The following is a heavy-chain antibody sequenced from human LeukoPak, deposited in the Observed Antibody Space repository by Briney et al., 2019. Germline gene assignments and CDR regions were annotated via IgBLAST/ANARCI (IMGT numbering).Heavy chain of an antibody. J-gene: IGHJ4*02. V-gene: IGHV3-33*01. CDR3: ARESTIYNWNGPFDY. CDR2: IWYDGSTK. D-gene: IGHD1-1*01. Sequence: GPLRLSFAASGFPFSSYGMHWVRPAPGKGLEWVAVIWYDGSTKYYADPVKGRFTISRDNSKNTLFLQMNSLRAEDTAVYYCARESTIYNWNGPFDYWGQGTLVTVSS. CDR1: GFPFSSYG.